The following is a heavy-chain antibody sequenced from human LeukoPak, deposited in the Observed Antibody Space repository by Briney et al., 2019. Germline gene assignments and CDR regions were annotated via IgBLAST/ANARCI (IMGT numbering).Heavy chain of an antibody. V-gene: IGHV1-3*01. CDR2: INAGNGNT. CDR3: ARGIRGIPNWFDP. Sequence: ASVKVSCKASGYTFTGYYMHWVRQAPGQRLEWMGWINAGNGNTKYSQKFQGRVTITRDTSASTAYMELSSLRSEDTAVYYCARGIRGIPNWFDPWGQGTLVTVSS. CDR1: GYTFTGYY. J-gene: IGHJ5*02. D-gene: IGHD2-21*01.